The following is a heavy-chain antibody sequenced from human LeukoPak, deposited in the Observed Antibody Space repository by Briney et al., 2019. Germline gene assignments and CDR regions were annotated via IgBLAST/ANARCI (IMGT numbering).Heavy chain of an antibody. D-gene: IGHD1-26*01. CDR2: IIPIFGTA. Sequence: SVKVSCKASGGTFSSYAISWVRQAPGQGLEWMGGIIPIFGTANYAQKFQGRVTITTDESTSTAYMELSSLRSEDTAVYYCATCDRVGATNTNIIDTKYYFDYWGRGTLVTVSS. V-gene: IGHV1-69*05. CDR1: GGTFSSYA. J-gene: IGHJ4*02. CDR3: ATCDRVGATNTNIIDTKYYFDY.